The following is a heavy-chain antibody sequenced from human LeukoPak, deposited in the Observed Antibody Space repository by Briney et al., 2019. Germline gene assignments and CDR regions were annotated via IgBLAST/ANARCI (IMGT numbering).Heavy chain of an antibody. V-gene: IGHV3-74*01. CDR1: GFTFSSYW. J-gene: IGHJ4*02. D-gene: IGHD6-13*01. CDR2: INSDGSST. Sequence: GGSLRLSCAASGFTFSSYWMHWVRQAPGKGLVWVSRINSDGSSTSYADSVKGRFTISRDNAKNTLYLQMNSLRAEDTAVYYCARDKRVKGIAAAGTSSDYWGQGTLVTVSS. CDR3: ARDKRVKGIAAAGTSSDY.